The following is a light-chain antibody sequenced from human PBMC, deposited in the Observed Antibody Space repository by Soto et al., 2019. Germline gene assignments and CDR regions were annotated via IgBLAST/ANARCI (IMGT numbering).Light chain of an antibody. CDR2: GAS. CDR1: QSVSSNY. J-gene: IGKJ1*01. V-gene: IGKV3-20*01. Sequence: EIVLTQSPDTLSLSPGERATLSCRASQSVSSNYLAWYQQKPGQAPRLLISGASSRATGIPDRFSGSGSGTDFTLTISRLEPEDFAVYYCQQYGNSPRTFGQGTTVEIK. CDR3: QQYGNSPRT.